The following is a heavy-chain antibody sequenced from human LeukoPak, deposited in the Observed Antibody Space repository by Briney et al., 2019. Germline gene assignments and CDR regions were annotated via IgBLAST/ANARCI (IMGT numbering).Heavy chain of an antibody. V-gene: IGHV1-2*02. Sequence: ASVKVSCTASGYTFTGYYMHWVRQAPGQGLEWMGWINPNGGGTNYAQTFQGRVTMPRDTSISTAYMELSRLRSDDTAVYYCASVKGGGVYGDYVGLFDYWRQGTLVSVCS. CDR1: GYTFTGYY. D-gene: IGHD4-17*01. CDR2: INPNGGGT. CDR3: ASVKGGGVYGDYVGLFDY. J-gene: IGHJ4*02.